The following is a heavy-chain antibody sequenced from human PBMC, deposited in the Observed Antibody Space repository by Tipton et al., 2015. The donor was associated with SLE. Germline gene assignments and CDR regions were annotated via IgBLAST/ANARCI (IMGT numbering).Heavy chain of an antibody. Sequence: TLSLTCTVSGGSISSINYFWGWIRQPPGKGLEWIGPLYYSGSTYYNLSLKSRVTISVDTSRNQCSLRLISVTAADTAVYYCATFSQSRLFDYWGQGRLVTVSS. V-gene: IGHV4-39*07. CDR3: ATFSQSRLFDY. CDR2: LYYSGST. J-gene: IGHJ4*02. CDR1: GGSISSINYF. D-gene: IGHD3-3*02.